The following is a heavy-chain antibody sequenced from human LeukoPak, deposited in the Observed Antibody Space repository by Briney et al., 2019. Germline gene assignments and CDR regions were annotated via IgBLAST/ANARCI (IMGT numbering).Heavy chain of an antibody. D-gene: IGHD4-17*01. CDR1: GYTFTGYY. Sequence: GASVKVSCKASGYTFTGYYMHWVRQAPGQGLEWMGWISAYNGNTNYAQKYQGRVTMTTVTSTSTAYMELRSLRSDDTAVYYCARDYGDYESSPDYWGQGTLVTVSS. CDR3: ARDYGDYESSPDY. CDR2: ISAYNGNT. J-gene: IGHJ4*02. V-gene: IGHV1-18*04.